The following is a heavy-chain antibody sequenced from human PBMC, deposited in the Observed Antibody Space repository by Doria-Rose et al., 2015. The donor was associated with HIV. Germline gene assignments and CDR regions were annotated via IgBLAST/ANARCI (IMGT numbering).Heavy chain of an antibody. CDR2: IFSDDER. CDR3: ARIKSSRWYHKYYLDF. Sequence: QITLKESGPVLVKPTETLTLTCTVSGVSLSSPGMGVSWIRQPPGKALEWLANIFSDDERSYKTSLKSRLTISRGTSKSQVFLTMTDMDPADTASYYCARIKSSRWYHKYYLDFWGQGTLVIVSA. CDR1: GVSLSSPGMG. D-gene: IGHD6-13*01. J-gene: IGHJ4*02. V-gene: IGHV2-26*01.